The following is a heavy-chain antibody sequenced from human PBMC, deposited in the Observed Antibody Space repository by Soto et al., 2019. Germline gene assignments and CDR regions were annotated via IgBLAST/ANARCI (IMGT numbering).Heavy chain of an antibody. CDR1: GGSISSGGHY. CDR3: ASESQNLYYNFWSGYYNF. Sequence: QVQLQESGPGLVKPSETLSLTCTVSGGSISSGGHYWNWIRQYPGKGLEWIGYIHDSGSTYYNPSLKSRVIISLDSSKNLCSLKLTSVTAAYTAVYFCASESQNLYYNFWSGYYNFWGQGTLVTVSS. V-gene: IGHV4-31*03. CDR2: IHDSGST. D-gene: IGHD3-3*01. J-gene: IGHJ4*02.